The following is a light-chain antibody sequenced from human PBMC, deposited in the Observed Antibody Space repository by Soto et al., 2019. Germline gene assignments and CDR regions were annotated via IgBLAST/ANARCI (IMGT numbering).Light chain of an antibody. J-gene: IGKJ1*01. Sequence: DIVLTQSPGTLSLSPGERASLSCRASQSVGSNYLAWYQQKPGQAPRLLIYGASSRATGIPDRFSGSGSGTDFTLTISRLEPEDFAVYYCQQYGSSSTWTFGQGTKVDTK. CDR2: GAS. CDR1: QSVGSNY. CDR3: QQYGSSSTWT. V-gene: IGKV3-20*01.